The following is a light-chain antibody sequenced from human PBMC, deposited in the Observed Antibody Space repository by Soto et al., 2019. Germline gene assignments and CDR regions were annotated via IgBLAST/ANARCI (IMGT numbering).Light chain of an antibody. CDR1: QSVSSN. CDR2: GGS. V-gene: IGKV3-15*01. J-gene: IGKJ4*01. Sequence: EIVMTQSPATLSVSPEERATLSCRASQSVSSNLAWYQQKPGQAPRLLIFGGSTRATGIPARFSGSGSGAEFSLTISALQSEDFAIYYCQQYSNWPLTFGGGTKVDIK. CDR3: QQYSNWPLT.